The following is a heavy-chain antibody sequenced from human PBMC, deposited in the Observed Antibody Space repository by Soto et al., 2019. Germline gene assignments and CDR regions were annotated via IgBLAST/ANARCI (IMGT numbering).Heavy chain of an antibody. CDR1: GFTFSSYG. V-gene: IGHV3-30*03. J-gene: IGHJ4*02. CDR3: ATGDIVVVPAAIFY. Sequence: QVQLVESGGGVVQPGRSLRLSCAAPGFTFSSYGMHWVRQAPGKGLEWVAVISYDGSNKYYADSVKGRFTISRDNSKNTLYLQMNSLRAEDTAVYYCATGDIVVVPAAIFYWGQGTLVTVSS. D-gene: IGHD2-2*01. CDR2: ISYDGSNK.